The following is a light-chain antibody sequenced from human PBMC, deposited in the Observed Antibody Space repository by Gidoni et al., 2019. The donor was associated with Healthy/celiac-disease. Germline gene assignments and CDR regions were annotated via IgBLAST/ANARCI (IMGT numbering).Light chain of an antibody. Sequence: DMVRTKSPLSLPVTPGEPASISCRSSQSLLHSNGYNYLYWYLQKPGQSPQLLIYLGSNRASGVPDRFSGSGSGTDFTLKISRVEAEDVGVYYCMQALQTPIFTFGPGTKVDIK. V-gene: IGKV2-28*01. CDR2: LGS. CDR3: MQALQTPIFT. CDR1: QSLLHSNGYNY. J-gene: IGKJ3*01.